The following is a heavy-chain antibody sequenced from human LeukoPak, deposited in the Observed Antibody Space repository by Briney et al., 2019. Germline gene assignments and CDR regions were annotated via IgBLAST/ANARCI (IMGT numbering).Heavy chain of an antibody. CDR2: INGDGIST. Sequence: PGGSLRLSCAASGFTFSTYFMHWVRQAPGKGLVLVSRINGDGISTTYADSVMGRFTISRDNSNNTLYLQMNSLRAEDTAVYYCARHSRGRWYVFDYWGQGTLVTVSS. CDR1: GFTFSTYF. CDR3: ARHSRGRWYVFDY. V-gene: IGHV3-74*01. J-gene: IGHJ4*02. D-gene: IGHD6-13*01.